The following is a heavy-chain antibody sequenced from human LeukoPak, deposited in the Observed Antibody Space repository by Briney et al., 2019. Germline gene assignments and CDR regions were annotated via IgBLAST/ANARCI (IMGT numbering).Heavy chain of an antibody. V-gene: IGHV3-23*01. CDR2: ISGSGGST. CDR3: AKERERITMPMHFDY. J-gene: IGHJ4*02. D-gene: IGHD3-10*01. CDR1: GFTFSSYG. Sequence: GGTLRLSCAASGFTFSSYGMSWVRHAPGKGLEWVSAISGSGGSTYYADSVKGRFTISRDNSKNTLYLQMNSLRAEDTAVYYCAKERERITMPMHFDYWGQGTLVTVSS.